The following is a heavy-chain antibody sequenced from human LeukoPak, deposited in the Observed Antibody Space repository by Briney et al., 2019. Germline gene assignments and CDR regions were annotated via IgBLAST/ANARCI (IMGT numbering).Heavy chain of an antibody. D-gene: IGHD5-18*01. CDR1: EFTFRSYA. J-gene: IGHJ4*02. V-gene: IGHV3-30-3*02. Sequence: GGSLRLSCVASEFTFRSYAVHWVRRAPGKGPEWVTLISYDGNNKYYADSVNGRFTISRDNSKNTLFLQMNSLTTDDTAVYYCAKSRAGGYLRAFDSWGQGTLVTVSS. CDR2: ISYDGNNK. CDR3: AKSRAGGYLRAFDS.